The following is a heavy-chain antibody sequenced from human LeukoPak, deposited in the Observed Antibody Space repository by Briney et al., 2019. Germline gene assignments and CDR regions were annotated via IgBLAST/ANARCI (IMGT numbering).Heavy chain of an antibody. CDR2: ISYTGSA. V-gene: IGHV4-59*11. CDR1: GGYINSHY. CDR3: ARVDLGGSGYFFDL. Sequence: PSETLSLTCTVSGGYINSHYWGWIRQPPGKVLEYIGYISYTGSAIYSPSLESRVTISIDTSKKQFSLNLRSVNTADTAVYYCARVDLGGSGYFFDLWGQEALVTVSS. J-gene: IGHJ4*02. D-gene: IGHD3-22*01.